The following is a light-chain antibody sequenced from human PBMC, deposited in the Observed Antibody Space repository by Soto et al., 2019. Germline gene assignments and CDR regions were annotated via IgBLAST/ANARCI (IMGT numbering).Light chain of an antibody. Sequence: IHLTQSPSSMFGSVGDRVTIRCPATQDINIYLNWYQQKPGKAPNILIYDASNLEIGVPSRFSGSGSGTHCTFTISSLQTEDIATYYCQQYDIPPITFGRGTRLEIK. J-gene: IGKJ5*01. V-gene: IGKV1-33*01. CDR2: DAS. CDR1: QDINIY. CDR3: QQYDIPPIT.